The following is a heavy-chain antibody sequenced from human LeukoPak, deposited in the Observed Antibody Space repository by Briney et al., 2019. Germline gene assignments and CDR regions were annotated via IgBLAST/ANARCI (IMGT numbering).Heavy chain of an antibody. Sequence: ASVKVSRKASGYTFTSYGISWVRQAPGQGLEWMGWTSAYNGNTNYAQKLQGRVTMTTDTSTSTAYMELRSLRSDDTAVYYCARGGGEVVVVPAAPTVYMDVWGKGTTVTVSS. CDR1: GYTFTSYG. V-gene: IGHV1-18*01. D-gene: IGHD2-2*01. CDR3: ARGGGEVVVVPAAPTVYMDV. J-gene: IGHJ6*03. CDR2: TSAYNGNT.